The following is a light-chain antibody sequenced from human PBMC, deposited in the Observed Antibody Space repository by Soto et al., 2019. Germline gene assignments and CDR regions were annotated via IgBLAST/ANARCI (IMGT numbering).Light chain of an antibody. J-gene: IGKJ1*01. CDR3: QQSYSTLQT. CDR2: AAS. CDR1: QSISSY. V-gene: IGKV1-39*01. Sequence: DIQMTQSPSSLSASVGDRVTITCRASQSISSYLNWYQQKPGKAPKLLIYAASSLQSGVPSRFSGSGSGTDFTLTISSLQPEDFATYYCQQSYSTLQTFGQGTMV.